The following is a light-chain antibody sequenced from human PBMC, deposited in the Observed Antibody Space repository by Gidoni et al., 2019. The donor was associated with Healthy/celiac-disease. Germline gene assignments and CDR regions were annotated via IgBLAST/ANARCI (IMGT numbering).Light chain of an antibody. CDR1: SSDVGGYNY. CDR2: EVS. V-gene: IGLV2-8*01. CDR3: SSYAGSNIVV. J-gene: IGLJ2*01. Sequence: QSALTQPPSASGPPGQSVTISCPGTSSDVGGYNYVSWYQQHPGKAPKLMIYEVSKRPSGVPDRFSGSKSGNTASLTVSGLQAEDEADYYCSSYAGSNIVVFGGGTKLTVL.